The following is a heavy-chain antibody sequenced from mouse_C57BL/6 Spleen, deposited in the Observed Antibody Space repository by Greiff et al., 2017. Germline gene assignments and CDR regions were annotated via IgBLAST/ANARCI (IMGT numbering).Heavy chain of an antibody. V-gene: IGHV5-17*01. J-gene: IGHJ2*01. Sequence: EVHLVESGGGLVKPGGSLKLSCAASGFTFSDYGMHWVRQAPEKGLEWVAYISSGSSTIYYADTVKGRFTISRDNAKNTLFLQMTSLRSEDTAMYYCASDYYGSSLFDYWGQGTTLTVSS. D-gene: IGHD1-1*01. CDR3: ASDYYGSSLFDY. CDR1: GFTFSDYG. CDR2: ISSGSSTI.